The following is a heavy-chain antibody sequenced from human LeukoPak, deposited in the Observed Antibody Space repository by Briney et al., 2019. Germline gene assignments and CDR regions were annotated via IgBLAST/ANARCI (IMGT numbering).Heavy chain of an antibody. Sequence: GASVKVSCKASGYTFTSYGISWVRQAPGQGLEWMGWISAYNGDTKYPQKLQGRVTMTTDTSTSTAYMELRRLRSDDTAVYYCARAPPLVVVPAANRMDVWGQGTTVTVFS. J-gene: IGHJ6*02. CDR2: ISAYNGDT. CDR3: ARAPPLVVVPAANRMDV. CDR1: GYTFTSYG. V-gene: IGHV1-18*01. D-gene: IGHD2-2*01.